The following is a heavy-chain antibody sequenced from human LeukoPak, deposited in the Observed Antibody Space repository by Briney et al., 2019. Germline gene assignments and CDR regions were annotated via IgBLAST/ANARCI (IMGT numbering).Heavy chain of an antibody. Sequence: APVKVSCKASGGTFSDYAISWVRQAPGQGLEWMGGIIPIFGTANYAQKFQGRVTITADKSTSTAYMELSSLRSEDTAVYYCARDRWPVTRIQYYYSMDVWGKGTTVTVSS. CDR3: ARDRWPVTRIQYYYSMDV. CDR1: GGTFSDYA. CDR2: IIPIFGTA. D-gene: IGHD4-17*01. V-gene: IGHV1-69*06. J-gene: IGHJ6*03.